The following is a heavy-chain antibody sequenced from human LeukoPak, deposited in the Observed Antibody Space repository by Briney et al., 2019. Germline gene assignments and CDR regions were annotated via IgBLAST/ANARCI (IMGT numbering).Heavy chain of an antibody. CDR2: INPNSGGT. CDR1: GYTFTGYY. Sequence: ASVKVSCKASGYTFTGYYMHWVRQAPGQGLEWMGWINPNSGGTNYAQKFQGRVTMTRDTSISTAYMELSRLRSDDTAVYCCARAWCSSTSCYDYFDYWGQGTLVTVPT. CDR3: ARAWCSSTSCYDYFDY. J-gene: IGHJ4*02. D-gene: IGHD2-2*01. V-gene: IGHV1-2*02.